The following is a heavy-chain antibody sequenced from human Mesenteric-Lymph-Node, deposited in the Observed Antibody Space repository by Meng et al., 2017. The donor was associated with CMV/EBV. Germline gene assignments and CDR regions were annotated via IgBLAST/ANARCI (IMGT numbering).Heavy chain of an antibody. D-gene: IGHD2-2*02. CDR3: ARLKGSIVVVPAAIYGFDP. V-gene: IGHV1-2*02. CDR1: GYTFTGYY. J-gene: IGHJ5*02. CDR2: INPNSGGT. Sequence: ASVKVSCKASGYTFTGYYMHWVRQAPGQGLEWMGWINPNSGGTNYAQKFQGRVTMTRDTSISTAYMELSRLRSDDTAVYYCARLKGSIVVVPAAIYGFDPWGQGTLVTVSS.